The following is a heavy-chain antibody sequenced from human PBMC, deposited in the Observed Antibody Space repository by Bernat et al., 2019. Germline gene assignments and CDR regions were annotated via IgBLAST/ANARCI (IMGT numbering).Heavy chain of an antibody. V-gene: IGHV1-69*01. D-gene: IGHD3-22*01. J-gene: IGHJ3*02. CDR1: GGTFSSYA. Sequence: QVQLVQSGAEVKKPGSSVKVSCKASGGTFSSYAISWVRQAPGQGLEWMGGIIPIFGTANYAQKFQGRVTITAEESTSTAYMELGSLRSEDTAVYYCARGDIITMIVVVTSGAFDIWGQGTMVTVSS. CDR2: IIPIFGTA. CDR3: ARGDIITMIVVVTSGAFDI.